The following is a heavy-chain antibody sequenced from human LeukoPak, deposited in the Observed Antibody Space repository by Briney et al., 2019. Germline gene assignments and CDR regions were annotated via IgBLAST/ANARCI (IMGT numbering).Heavy chain of an antibody. Sequence: ASVKVSCKTSGYTLTDYYVHWVRQAPGQGLDYVGWINPNSGGTNYAQKFQGRVTMTRDTSISTAYMELSRLRSDDTAVYYCARDLEAYCGGDCRYFDLWGRGTLVTVSS. CDR3: ARDLEAYCGGDCRYFDL. CDR1: GYTLTDYY. J-gene: IGHJ2*01. D-gene: IGHD2-21*02. CDR2: INPNSGGT. V-gene: IGHV1-2*02.